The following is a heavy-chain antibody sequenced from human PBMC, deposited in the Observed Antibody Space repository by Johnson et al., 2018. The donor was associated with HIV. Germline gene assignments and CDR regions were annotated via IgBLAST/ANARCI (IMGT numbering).Heavy chain of an antibody. CDR3: VRDLGVGGTVPQSVAFDI. J-gene: IGHJ3*02. CDR1: GFTFDDYA. D-gene: IGHD1-26*01. Sequence: VQLVESGGGLVQPGRSLRLSCAASGFTFDDYAIHWVLQAPGKGLEWVSGINWNGGNTNYVDSVKGRFTISRDNGKKSLHLQMNSLRAEDTALYYCVRDLGVGGTVPQSVAFDIWGQGTMVTVSS. V-gene: IGHV3-9*01. CDR2: INWNGGNT.